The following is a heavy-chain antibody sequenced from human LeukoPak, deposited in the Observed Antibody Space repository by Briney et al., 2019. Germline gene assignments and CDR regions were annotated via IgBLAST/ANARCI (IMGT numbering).Heavy chain of an antibody. CDR2: TYYRSKWY. J-gene: IGHJ4*02. CDR3: ARDRGGSSWYYFDN. Sequence: PSQTLSLTCAISGDSVSRDTAAWNWVRQSPSRGLEWLGRTYYRSKWYNAVSVKSRITINPDTSKNQFSLQLNSVTPEDTAVYYCARDRGGSSWYYFDNWGQGSLVTVSS. D-gene: IGHD6-13*01. V-gene: IGHV6-1*01. CDR1: GDSVSRDTAA.